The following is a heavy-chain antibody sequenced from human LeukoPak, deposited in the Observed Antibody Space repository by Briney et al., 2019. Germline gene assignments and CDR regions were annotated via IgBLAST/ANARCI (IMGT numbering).Heavy chain of an antibody. Sequence: SETLSLTCTVSGGSITSYYLSWIRQAAGKGLEWIGRIYNSGRASYNPSLRSRITMSVDTSKNQFSLNLTSVTAADTAVYFCASGFYSGNPDAFDIWGQGTMVTVSS. J-gene: IGHJ3*02. D-gene: IGHD5-12*01. CDR2: IYNSGRA. V-gene: IGHV4-4*07. CDR1: GGSITSYY. CDR3: ASGFYSGNPDAFDI.